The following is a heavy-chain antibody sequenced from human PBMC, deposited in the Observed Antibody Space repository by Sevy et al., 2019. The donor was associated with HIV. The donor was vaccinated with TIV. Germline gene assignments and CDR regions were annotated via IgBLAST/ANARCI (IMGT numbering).Heavy chain of an antibody. Sequence: ASVKVSCKASGYTFAGYYMNWVRQAPGQGLEWMGWINPNNGFTNYAQKFQGRVTMTRDTSISTVYMELSSLRSDDTAVYYCARGRIGGAPFNAFDIWGQGTMVTVSS. J-gene: IGHJ3*02. CDR1: GYTFAGYY. D-gene: IGHD1-26*01. V-gene: IGHV1-2*02. CDR2: INPNNGFT. CDR3: ARGRIGGAPFNAFDI.